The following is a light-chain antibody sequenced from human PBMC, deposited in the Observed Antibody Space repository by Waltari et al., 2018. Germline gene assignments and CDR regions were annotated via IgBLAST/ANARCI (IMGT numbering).Light chain of an antibody. CDR2: KAS. V-gene: IGKV1-5*03. J-gene: IGKJ1*01. CDR3: QQYDTFSAT. Sequence: DIQMTQSPSTLSASEGDTVALTCRASQSISSWLAWYQQKPGKAPKLLIYKASYLESGVPSRFSGSGSGTEFTLTITSLQPDDFATYYCQQYDTFSATFGPGTTVEI. CDR1: QSISSW.